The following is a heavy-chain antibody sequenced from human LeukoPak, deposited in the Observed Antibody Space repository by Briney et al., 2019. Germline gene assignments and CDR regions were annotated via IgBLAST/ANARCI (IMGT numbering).Heavy chain of an antibody. CDR3: VTDQTGRHPYFFDY. CDR2: IKEDGSEI. D-gene: IGHD3-10*01. J-gene: IGHJ4*02. CDR1: GFNFSTYW. V-gene: IGHV3-7*01. Sequence: GGSLRLSCAASGFNFSTYWMAWVRQVPGKGLEWVANIKEDGSEIYYVDAVKGRFSISRDNAKTSLYLQMNNLSVADTAVYYCVTDQTGRHPYFFDYWGQGTLVTVSS.